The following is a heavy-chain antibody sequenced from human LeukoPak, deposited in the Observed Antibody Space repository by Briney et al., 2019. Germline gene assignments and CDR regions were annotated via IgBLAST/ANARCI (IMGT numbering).Heavy chain of an antibody. CDR3: ARGYYYDSSGYRHDAFDI. D-gene: IGHD3-22*01. CDR1: GGSISSSSYY. Sequence: SETLSLTCTVSGGSISSSSYYWGWIRQPPGKGLEWIGRIYYSGSTYYNPSLKSRVTISVDTSKNQFSLKLNSVTAADTAVYYCARGYYYDSSGYRHDAFDIWGQGTMVTVSS. J-gene: IGHJ3*02. CDR2: IYYSGST. V-gene: IGHV4-39*01.